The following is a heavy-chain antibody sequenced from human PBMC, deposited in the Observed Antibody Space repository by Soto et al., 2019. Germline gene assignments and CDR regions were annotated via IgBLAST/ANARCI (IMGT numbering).Heavy chain of an antibody. J-gene: IGHJ4*02. CDR3: VREKHDPRDY. CDR2: IQSDTGRT. Sequence: EVQLVESGGGLVKSGESLRLSCVTSGFTMSSYRFNWVRQAPGKGLEWVSLIQSDTGRTFYADSVRGRFTISRDDAKSAVYLQMIALRAEDTAVYYCVREKHDPRDYWGQGTLVTVSS. CDR1: GFTMSSYR. V-gene: IGHV3-21*01.